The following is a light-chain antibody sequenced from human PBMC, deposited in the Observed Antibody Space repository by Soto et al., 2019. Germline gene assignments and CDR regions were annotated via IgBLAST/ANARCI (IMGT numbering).Light chain of an antibody. Sequence: QSALTQPASVSGSPGQSITISCTGTSSDVGNYNYVSWYRQHPGKAPQLMIFQVSNRASGVSNRFSGSKSGDTASLTISGLQAEDEADYYCSSYTTSSTLYVFGTGTKVTVL. CDR2: QVS. V-gene: IGLV2-14*01. CDR1: SSDVGNYNY. J-gene: IGLJ1*01. CDR3: SSYTTSSTLYV.